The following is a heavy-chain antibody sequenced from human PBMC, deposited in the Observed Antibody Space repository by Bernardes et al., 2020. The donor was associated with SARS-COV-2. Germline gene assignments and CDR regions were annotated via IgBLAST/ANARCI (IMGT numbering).Heavy chain of an antibody. CDR3: AKDLFWWSAADF. J-gene: IGHJ4*02. D-gene: IGHD3-16*01. Sequence: GRSLRLSCAASGFAFSSNGMSWVRQAPGKGLEWVSSSGGDGGTHYADSVRGRFTISRDTSKNTLYLQMNSLRVEDTAVYYCAKDLFWWSAADFWGQGTVVTVSS. V-gene: IGHV3-23*01. CDR1: GFAFSSNG. CDR2: SSGGDGGT.